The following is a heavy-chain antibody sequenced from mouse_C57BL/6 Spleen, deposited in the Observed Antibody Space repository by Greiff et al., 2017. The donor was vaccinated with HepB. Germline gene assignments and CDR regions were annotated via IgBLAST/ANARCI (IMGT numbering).Heavy chain of an antibody. CDR1: GYTFTTYC. CDR2: INPGSGST. Sequence: QVQLQQPGAGFVKPGASVKMSCKASGYTFTTYCITWVQQSPVQGLEWIGDINPGSGSTNYKEKFKSKATLTVDTSSRTPYMQLSSLTSEDSAVYYCARSAADYWGQGTTLTVSS. CDR3: ARSAADY. J-gene: IGHJ2*01. V-gene: IGHV1-55*01.